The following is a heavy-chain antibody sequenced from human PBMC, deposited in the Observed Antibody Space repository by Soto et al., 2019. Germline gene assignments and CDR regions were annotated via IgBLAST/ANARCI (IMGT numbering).Heavy chain of an antibody. CDR1: GFTFSNYA. D-gene: IGHD2-8*01. CDR2: ISGSGGST. V-gene: IGHV3-23*01. Sequence: EVQLLESGGGLVQPGGSLRLSCAASGFTFSNYAMSWVRQAPGKGLEWVSTISGSGGSTYYADSVKGRFTISRDNSRNRVYLQMNSLSAEDTAVYYCARGPNGVRPPAEYFQHWGQGTLVTVSS. J-gene: IGHJ1*01. CDR3: ARGPNGVRPPAEYFQH.